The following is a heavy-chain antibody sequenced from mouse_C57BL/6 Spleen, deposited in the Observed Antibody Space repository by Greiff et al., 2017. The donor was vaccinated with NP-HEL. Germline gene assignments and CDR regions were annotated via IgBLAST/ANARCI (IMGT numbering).Heavy chain of an antibody. Sequence: QVQLQQPGAELVKPGASVKLSCKASGYTFTSYWMHWVKQRPGQGLEWIGMIHPNSGSTNYNEKFKSKATLTVDKSSSTAYMQLSSLTSEDSAVYYCARSAYDYEAFAYWGQGTLVTVSA. J-gene: IGHJ3*01. V-gene: IGHV1-64*01. CDR1: GYTFTSYW. CDR3: ARSAYDYEAFAY. CDR2: IHPNSGST. D-gene: IGHD2-4*01.